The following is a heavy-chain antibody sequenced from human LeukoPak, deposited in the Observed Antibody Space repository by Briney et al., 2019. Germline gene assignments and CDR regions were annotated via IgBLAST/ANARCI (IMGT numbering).Heavy chain of an antibody. D-gene: IGHD1-26*01. CDR2: INPKSGGT. V-gene: IGHV1-2*02. J-gene: IGHJ4*02. CDR3: ARDSGLGPTWHPFDH. Sequence: ASVKVSCKASGYNFTDYYIHWVRQAPGQGLEWMGWINPKSGGTNYAQKFRGRVTITRDTSISTAYMELSGLRSDDTAVYYCARDSGLGPTWHPFDHWGQGTPVTVSS. CDR1: GYNFTDYY.